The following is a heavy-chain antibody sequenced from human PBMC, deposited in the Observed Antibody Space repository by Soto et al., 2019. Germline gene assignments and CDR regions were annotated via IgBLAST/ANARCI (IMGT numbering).Heavy chain of an antibody. CDR3: ARVATVTTSIDS. D-gene: IGHD4-17*01. CDR2: IYYSGST. V-gene: IGHV4-30-4*01. CDR1: VGSSSSGDYY. J-gene: IGHJ4*02. Sequence: PSETLSLTCTVSVGSSSSGDYYWIWIRQPPGKGLEWIGYIYYSGSTYYNPSLKSRVTISVDTSKNQFSLKLSSVTAADTAVYYCARVATVTTSIDSWGQGTLVTVSS.